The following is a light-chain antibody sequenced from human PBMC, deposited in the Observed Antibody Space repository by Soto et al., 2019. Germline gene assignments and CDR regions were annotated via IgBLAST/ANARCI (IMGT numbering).Light chain of an antibody. CDR3: QQSYRTPRT. CDR2: AAS. CDR1: QSISSY. Sequence: DIQMTQSPSSLSASVGDRVTITCRASQSISSYLIWYQQKVGKAPKLLIYAASSLQSGVPSRFSGSESGTDFTLTISSLQPEDFATYYCQQSYRTPRTFGGGTKVEIK. J-gene: IGKJ4*01. V-gene: IGKV1-39*01.